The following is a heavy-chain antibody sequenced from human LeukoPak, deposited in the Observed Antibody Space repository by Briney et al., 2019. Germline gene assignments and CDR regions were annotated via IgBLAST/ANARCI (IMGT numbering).Heavy chain of an antibody. Sequence: SVKVSCKASGYTFTNYGISWVRQAPGQGLEWMGRIIPILGIANYAQKFQGRVTITADKSTSTAYMELSSLRSEDTAVYYCARDGWGELGRIIDYWGQGTLVTVSS. J-gene: IGHJ4*02. D-gene: IGHD1-26*01. CDR2: IIPILGIA. CDR3: ARDGWGELGRIIDY. CDR1: GYTFTNYG. V-gene: IGHV1-69*04.